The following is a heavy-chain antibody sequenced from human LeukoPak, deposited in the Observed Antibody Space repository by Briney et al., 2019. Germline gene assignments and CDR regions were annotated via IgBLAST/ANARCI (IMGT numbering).Heavy chain of an antibody. CDR1: GYTFTSYY. Sequence: ASVKVSCKASGYTFTSYYMHWVRQAPGQGLEWMGIINPSGGSTSYAQKFQGRVTMTRDTSTSTVYMELSSLRSEDTAVYYCARAGDFWSGYPIPVSYFDLWGRGTLVTVSS. CDR3: ARAGDFWSGYPIPVSYFDL. CDR2: INPSGGST. V-gene: IGHV1-46*01. D-gene: IGHD3-3*01. J-gene: IGHJ2*01.